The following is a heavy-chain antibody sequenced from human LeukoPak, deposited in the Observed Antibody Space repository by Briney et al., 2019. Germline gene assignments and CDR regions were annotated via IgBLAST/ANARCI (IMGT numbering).Heavy chain of an antibody. CDR1: GFTFSSYA. J-gene: IGHJ3*02. Sequence: GGSLRLSCAASGFTFSSYAMSWVRQAPGKGLEWVSAISGSGGSTYYAGSVKGRFTISRDNSKNTLYLQMNSLRAEDTAVYYCAKRPGLLLAFDIWGQGTMVTVSS. CDR2: ISGSGGST. V-gene: IGHV3-23*01. D-gene: IGHD1-26*01. CDR3: AKRPGLLLAFDI.